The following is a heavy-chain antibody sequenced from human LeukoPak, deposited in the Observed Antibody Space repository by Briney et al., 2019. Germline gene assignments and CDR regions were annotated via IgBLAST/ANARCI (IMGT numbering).Heavy chain of an antibody. D-gene: IGHD1-26*01. Sequence: PSETLSLTCSVSGDFITAYYWSWIRQPPGKGLEWIGYVYYTGSTEYNPSLRSRVTISLDMSKQQFSLNLTSVTAADTAVYYCASNNGTVFDYWGQGALVTVSS. CDR1: GDFITAYY. CDR2: VYYTGST. J-gene: IGHJ4*02. CDR3: ASNNGTVFDY. V-gene: IGHV4-59*01.